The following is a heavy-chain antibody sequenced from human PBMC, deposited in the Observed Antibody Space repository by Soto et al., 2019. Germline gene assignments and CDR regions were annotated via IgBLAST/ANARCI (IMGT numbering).Heavy chain of an antibody. CDR3: AKATATSGGAFEI. J-gene: IGHJ3*02. CDR2: ILVGGSP. CDR1: GFICSSYD. D-gene: IGHD1-1*01. V-gene: IGHV3-23*01. Sequence: GGSLRLSCSVSGFICSSYDMSWVRQAPGKGLEWVSTILVGGSPHYEDSVKGRFTISRDTSKNTVYLQMNSLTAGDTAVYYCAKATATSGGAFEIYGQGAMVTVSS.